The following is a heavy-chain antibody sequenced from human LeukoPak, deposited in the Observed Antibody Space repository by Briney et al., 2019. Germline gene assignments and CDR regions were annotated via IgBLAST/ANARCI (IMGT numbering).Heavy chain of an antibody. CDR1: GGSISSYY. D-gene: IGHD6-19*01. CDR3: ARDRLSSGWYSGFDY. V-gene: IGHV4-59*01. J-gene: IGHJ4*02. CDR2: IYYSGST. Sequence: SETLSLTCTVSGGSISSYYWGWIRQPPGKGLEWIGYIYYSGSTNYNPSLKSRVTISVDTSKNQFSLKQSSVTAADTAVYYCARDRLSSGWYSGFDYWGQGTLVTVSS.